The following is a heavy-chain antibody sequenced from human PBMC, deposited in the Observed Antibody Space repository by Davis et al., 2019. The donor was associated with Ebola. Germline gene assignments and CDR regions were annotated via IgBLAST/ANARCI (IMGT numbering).Heavy chain of an antibody. J-gene: IGHJ5*02. CDR1: GGSIRYYY. CDR2: IHYSGST. CDR3: VRHGGSHPGMDDYTFDL. V-gene: IGHV4-59*08. D-gene: IGHD3-16*01. Sequence: MPSETLSLTCAVSGGSIRYYYWSWIRQPPGKGLEWIGYIHYSGSTNYNPSPKSRVPISVDTSKNQFSLILTSLTAADTAVYYCVRHGGSHPGMDDYTFDLWGQGMLLTVSS.